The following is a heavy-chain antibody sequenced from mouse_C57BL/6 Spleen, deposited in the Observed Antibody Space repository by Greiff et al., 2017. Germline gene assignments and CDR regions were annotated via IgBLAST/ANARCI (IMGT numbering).Heavy chain of an antibody. CDR1: GYTFTDYE. J-gene: IGHJ2*01. CDR2: IDPETGGT. CDR3: TRSGDYYGSSYVHYFDY. D-gene: IGHD1-1*01. V-gene: IGHV1-15*01. Sequence: QVHVKQSGAELVRPGASVTLSCKASGYTFTDYEMHWVKQTPVHGLEWIGAIDPETGGTAYNQKFKGKAILTADKSSSTAYMELRSLTSEDSAVYYCTRSGDYYGSSYVHYFDYWGQGTTLTVSS.